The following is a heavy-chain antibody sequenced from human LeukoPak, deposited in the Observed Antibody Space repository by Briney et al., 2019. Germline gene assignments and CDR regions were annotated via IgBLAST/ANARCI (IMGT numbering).Heavy chain of an antibody. CDR2: ISSSGSFI. V-gene: IGHV3-21*01. D-gene: IGHD7-27*01. CDR3: ARTNWGSLYFDY. CDR1: GFTFSSYS. J-gene: IGHJ4*02. Sequence: PGGSLRLSCAASGFTFSSYSMNWVRQAPGKGLEWVSSISSSGSFIYYADSVKGRLTTSRDNAKNSLYLQMNSLRAEDTAVYYCARTNWGSLYFDYWGQGTLVTVSS.